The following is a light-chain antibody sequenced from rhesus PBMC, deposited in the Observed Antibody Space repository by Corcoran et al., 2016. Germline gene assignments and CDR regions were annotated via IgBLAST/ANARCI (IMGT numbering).Light chain of an antibody. V-gene: IGKV1-37*01. J-gene: IGKJ1*01. CDR1: QGISSY. CDR3: QQYNSDPWT. Sequence: DIQMTQSPSSLSASVGDRVTITCRASQGISSYLAWYQQKPGKAPKPLIYYASNLESGVPSRFSGSGSGTEFTLTISSLQPEDCATYYCQQYNSDPWTFGQGTKVEIK. CDR2: YAS.